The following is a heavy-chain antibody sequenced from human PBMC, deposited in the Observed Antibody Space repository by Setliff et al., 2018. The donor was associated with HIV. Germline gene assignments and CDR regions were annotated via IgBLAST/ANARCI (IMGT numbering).Heavy chain of an antibody. V-gene: IGHV3-74*01. Sequence: LSLSCAASGFTFSSYWMHWVRQAPGKGLVWVFGMNTDGSSTRYADSVKGRFTISRDNAKNMLYLQMNSLSADDTAVYYCVRGSGYYYFDNWGQGALVTSPQ. CDR2: MNTDGSST. J-gene: IGHJ4*02. D-gene: IGHD3-22*01. CDR1: GFTFSSYW. CDR3: VRGSGYYYFDN.